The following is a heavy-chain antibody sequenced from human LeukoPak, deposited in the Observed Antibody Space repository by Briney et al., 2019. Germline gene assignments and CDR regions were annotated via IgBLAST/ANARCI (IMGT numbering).Heavy chain of an antibody. CDR2: IYASGNT. CDR1: GFTVSNNF. J-gene: IGHJ5*01. D-gene: IGHD5-18*01. CDR3: ARGYRYSFDF. Sequence: GGSLRLSCAASGFTVSNNFMTWVRQPPGKGLEWVSVIYASGNTYYADSVKGRFTISRDNSKNTLYLQMNSLRAEDTALYYCARGYRYSFDFWGQGTLVTVSS. V-gene: IGHV3-53*03.